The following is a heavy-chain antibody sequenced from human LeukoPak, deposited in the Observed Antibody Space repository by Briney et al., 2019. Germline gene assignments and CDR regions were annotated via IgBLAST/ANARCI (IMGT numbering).Heavy chain of an antibody. CDR2: ISSTSSST. V-gene: IGHV3-21*01. J-gene: IGHJ4*02. CDR1: GFTFSTYT. CDR3: ARRDYGDAFDY. D-gene: IGHD4-17*01. Sequence: GGSLRLSCAASGFTFSTYTMNWVRQAPGKGLEWVSSISSTSSSTHYADSAKGRFTISRDNAKNSLYLQMNSLRAEDAAVYYCARRDYGDAFDYWGQGTLVTVSS.